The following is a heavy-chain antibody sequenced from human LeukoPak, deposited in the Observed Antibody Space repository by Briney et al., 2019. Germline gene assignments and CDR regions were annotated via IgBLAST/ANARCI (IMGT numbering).Heavy chain of an antibody. J-gene: IGHJ2*01. CDR1: GFTFSSYS. CDR2: ISSSSSYI. CDR3: ARDDPYQLLDYWYFDL. V-gene: IGHV3-21*01. D-gene: IGHD2-2*01. Sequence: PGRSLRLSCAASGFTFSSYSMNWVRQAPGKGLEWVSSISSSSSYIYYADSVKGRFTISRDNAKNSLYLQMNSLRAEDTAVYYCARDDPYQLLDYWYFDLWGRGTLVTVSS.